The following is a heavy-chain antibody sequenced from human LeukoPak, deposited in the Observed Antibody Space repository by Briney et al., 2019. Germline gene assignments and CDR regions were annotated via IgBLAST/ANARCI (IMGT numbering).Heavy chain of an antibody. J-gene: IGHJ4*02. D-gene: IGHD3-16*02. V-gene: IGHV3-30*02. CDR1: GFSFSSYG. CDR2: IQYDGSNK. CDR3: AAPPITFGGVIATPFDY. Sequence: GGSLRLSCAASGFSFSSYGMHWVRQAPGKGLEWVAFIQYDGSNKYYADSVKGRFTISRDNSKNTLYLQMNSLRAEDTAVYYCAAPPITFGGVIATPFDYWGQGTLVTVSS.